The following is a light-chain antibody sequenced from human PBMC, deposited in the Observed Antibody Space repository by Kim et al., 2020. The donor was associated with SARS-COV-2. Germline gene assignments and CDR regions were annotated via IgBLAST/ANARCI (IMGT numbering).Light chain of an antibody. CDR2: GRN. Sequence: SSELTQDPAVSVALGQTVRITCQGDSLRKYYASWYQQKPGQAPILVIYGRNNRPSGIPDRFSDSTSGNTASLTITGAQAEDEADYYCDSRDSSGNRLVFG. CDR3: DSRDSSGNRLV. V-gene: IGLV3-19*01. J-gene: IGLJ2*01. CDR1: SLRKYY.